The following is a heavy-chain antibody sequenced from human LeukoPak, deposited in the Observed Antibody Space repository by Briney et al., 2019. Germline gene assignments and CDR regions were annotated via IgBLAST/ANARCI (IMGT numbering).Heavy chain of an antibody. CDR2: IYYSGST. CDR3: ARHTDEDFWSGYYDY. V-gene: IGHV4-34*01. Sequence: SETLSLTCAVYGGSFSGYYWSWIRQPPGKGLEWIGSIYYSGSTYYNPSLKSRVTISVDTSKNQFSLKLSSVTAADTAVYYCARHTDEDFWSGYYDYWGQGTLVTVSS. D-gene: IGHD3-3*01. J-gene: IGHJ4*02. CDR1: GGSFSGYY.